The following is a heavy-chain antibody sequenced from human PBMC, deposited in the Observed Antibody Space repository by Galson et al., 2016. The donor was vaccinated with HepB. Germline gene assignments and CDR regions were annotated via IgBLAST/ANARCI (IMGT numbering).Heavy chain of an antibody. CDR1: GYTFTSYG. CDR2: ISGYNGNT. Sequence: SVKVSCKASGYTFTSYGIIWVRQAPGQGLEWMGWISGYNGNTNYAQKFQGRVTMNAETSTRQAYMEVRILISDDTAVYYCAIGKYDFWRGPSGVEYFQHWGQGTLVTVSS. J-gene: IGHJ1*01. V-gene: IGHV1-18*01. D-gene: IGHD3-3*01. CDR3: AIGKYDFWRGPSGVEYFQH.